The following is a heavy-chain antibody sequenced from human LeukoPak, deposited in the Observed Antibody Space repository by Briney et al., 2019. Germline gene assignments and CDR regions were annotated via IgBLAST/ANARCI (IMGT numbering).Heavy chain of an antibody. CDR1: GYSFTSYW. V-gene: IGHV5-51*01. CDR2: IYPGDSDT. CDR3: ERHYEDAFNI. D-gene: IGHD3-16*01. J-gene: IGHJ3*02. Sequence: GESLKIPCKGSGYSFTSYWIGWVRQMPGKGLEWMGIIYPGDSDTRYSPSFQGQVTISADKSISTAYLQWSSLQASDTAMYSCERHYEDAFNIWGQGTMVTVSS.